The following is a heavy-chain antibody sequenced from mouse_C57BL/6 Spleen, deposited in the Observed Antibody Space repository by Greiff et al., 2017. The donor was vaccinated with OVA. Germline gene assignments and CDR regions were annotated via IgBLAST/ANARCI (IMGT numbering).Heavy chain of an antibody. CDR2: INPNNGGT. Sequence: VQLKQSGPELVKPGASVKISCKASGYTFTDYYMNWVKQSHGKSLEWIGDINPNNGGTSYNQKFKGKATLTVDKSSSTAYMELRSLTSEDSAVYYCARPLLGGFAYWGQGTLVTVSA. J-gene: IGHJ3*01. V-gene: IGHV1-26*01. CDR1: GYTFTDYY. D-gene: IGHD1-1*01. CDR3: ARPLLGGFAY.